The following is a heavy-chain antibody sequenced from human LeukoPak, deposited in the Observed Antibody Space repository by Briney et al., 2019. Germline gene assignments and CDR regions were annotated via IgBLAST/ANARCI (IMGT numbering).Heavy chain of an antibody. Sequence: GGSLRLSCAASGFTFSSYAMTWVRQAPGKGLEWVSGITGSGGGTNYADSVRGRFTISRDNSKNTLYLQMDSLRSEDTAVYYCARDLESYYDSSGYYGMDVWGQGTTVTVSS. V-gene: IGHV3-23*01. D-gene: IGHD3-22*01. CDR2: ITGSGGGT. CDR1: GFTFSSYA. CDR3: ARDLESYYDSSGYYGMDV. J-gene: IGHJ6*02.